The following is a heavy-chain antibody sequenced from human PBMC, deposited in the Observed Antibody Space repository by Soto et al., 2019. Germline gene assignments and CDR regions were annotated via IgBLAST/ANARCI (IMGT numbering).Heavy chain of an antibody. CDR3: AKARVPYDFWSGPYPLDFDY. CDR1: GFTFSSYG. D-gene: IGHD3-3*01. V-gene: IGHV3-30*18. CDR2: ISYDGSNK. J-gene: IGHJ4*02. Sequence: PVGSLRLSCAASGFTFSSYGMHWVRQAPGKGLEWVAVISYDGSNKYYADSVKGRFTISRDNSKNTLYLQMNSLRAEDTAVYYCAKARVPYDFWSGPYPLDFDYWGQGTLVTVSS.